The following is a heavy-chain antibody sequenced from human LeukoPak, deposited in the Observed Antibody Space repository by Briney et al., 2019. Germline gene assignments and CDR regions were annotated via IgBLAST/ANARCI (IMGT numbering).Heavy chain of an antibody. CDR2: INPDSGGT. CDR3: VRDGAFDM. J-gene: IGHJ3*02. CDR1: GYTFTGYY. V-gene: IGHV1-2*02. Sequence: GASVKVSCKASGYTFTGYYIHWVRQAPGQGLEWMGWINPDSGGTNCAQKFQGRVTMTRDTSSSTAYMELSRLRSDDTAVYYCVRDGAFDMWGQGTMVTVSS.